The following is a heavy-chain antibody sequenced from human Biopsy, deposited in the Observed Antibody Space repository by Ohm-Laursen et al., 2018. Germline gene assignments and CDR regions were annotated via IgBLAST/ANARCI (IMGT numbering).Heavy chain of an antibody. Sequence: SVKVSCKAPGGTFSNYGVNWVRQAPGQGLEWLGGNIPILGTGNYAQKFQDRVTVAADTSTSTATMELRSLRSDDTAVYYCATKLTGYFHHWGQGTLVIVSS. J-gene: IGHJ1*01. V-gene: IGHV1-69*06. D-gene: IGHD3-9*01. CDR1: GGTFSNYG. CDR3: ATKLTGYFHH. CDR2: NIPILGTG.